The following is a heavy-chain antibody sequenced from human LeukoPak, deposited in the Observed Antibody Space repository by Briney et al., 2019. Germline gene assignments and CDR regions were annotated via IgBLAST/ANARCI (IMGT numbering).Heavy chain of an antibody. D-gene: IGHD3-22*01. Sequence: SETLSLTCTVSGGSISSYYWSWIRQPPGKGQEWIGYIYYSGSTNYNPSLKSRVTISVDTSKNQFSLKLSSVTAADTAVYYCARSAYYYDSSGYPFDYWGQGTLVTVSS. CDR3: ARSAYYYDSSGYPFDY. V-gene: IGHV4-59*01. CDR1: GGSISSYY. CDR2: IYYSGST. J-gene: IGHJ4*02.